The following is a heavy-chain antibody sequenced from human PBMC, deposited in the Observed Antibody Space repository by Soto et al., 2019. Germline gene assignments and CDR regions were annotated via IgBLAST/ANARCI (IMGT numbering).Heavy chain of an antibody. CDR2: SRNKASSYIS. Sequence: PGGSLRLSCAVSGFTFSDHYMDWVRQAPGKGLEWVGRSRNKASSYISDYAASVKGRFTISRDDSRNSLYLQMNGLKTEDAAVYYCARDPATEGMDVCGQGTTVTVSS. V-gene: IGHV3-72*01. J-gene: IGHJ6*02. CDR3: ARDPATEGMDV. CDR1: GFTFSDHY.